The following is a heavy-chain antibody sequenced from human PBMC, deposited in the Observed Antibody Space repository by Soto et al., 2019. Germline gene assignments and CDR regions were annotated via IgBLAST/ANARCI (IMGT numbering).Heavy chain of an antibody. CDR2: IYYSGST. D-gene: IGHD3-22*01. CDR3: ARRLYYDSSGFEGGGMDV. V-gene: IGHV4-39*01. CDR1: GGSFSSSSYY. Sequence: SETLSLTCTVSGGSFSSSSYYWGWIRQPPGKGLEWIGSIYYSGSTYYNPSLKSRVTMSVDPSKNQFSLKLSSVTAADTAVYYCARRLYYDSSGFEGGGMDVWGQGTTVTVSS. J-gene: IGHJ6*02.